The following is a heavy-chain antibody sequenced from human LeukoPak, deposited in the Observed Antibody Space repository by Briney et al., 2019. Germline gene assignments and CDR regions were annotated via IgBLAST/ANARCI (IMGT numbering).Heavy chain of an antibody. D-gene: IGHD6-13*01. CDR1: GFTFSSYA. CDR3: ARGGSSWYDAVEVAGGFDC. CDR2: ISSNGGGT. Sequence: GGSLRLSCAASGFTFSSYAMHWVRQAPGKGLEYVSAISSNGGGTYYASSVKGRFTISRDNSKNTLYLQMGSLRAEDMAVYYCARGGSSWYDAVEVAGGFDCWGQGTLVTVSS. J-gene: IGHJ4*02. V-gene: IGHV3-64*01.